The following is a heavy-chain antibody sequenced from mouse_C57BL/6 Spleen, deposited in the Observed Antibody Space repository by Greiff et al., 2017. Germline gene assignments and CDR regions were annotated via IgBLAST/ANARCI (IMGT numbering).Heavy chain of an antibody. D-gene: IGHD2-1*01. CDR2: ISSGGSYT. J-gene: IGHJ4*01. CDR1: GFTFSSYG. V-gene: IGHV5-6*01. Sequence: EVKLQESGGDLVKPGGSLKLSCAASGFTFSSYGMSWVRQTPDKRLEWVATISSGGSYTYYPDSVKGRFTISRDNAKNTLYLQMSSLKSEDTAMYYCARQDYGNYDAMDYWGQGTSVTVSS. CDR3: ARQDYGNYDAMDY.